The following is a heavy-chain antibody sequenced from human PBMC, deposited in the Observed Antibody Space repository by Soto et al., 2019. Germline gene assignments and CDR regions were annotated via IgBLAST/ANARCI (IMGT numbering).Heavy chain of an antibody. V-gene: IGHV1-18*04. J-gene: IGHJ4*02. CDR3: VRQYFDFLTDYPDFVH. Sequence: QVQLVQSGAEMKRPGASVKVSCKASGYTFSKYDVSWVRQAPGQGLEWLGLISPNSGRASYSEKFQGRVTMSTDTPTTTAYLELRSLRSDDTAVYYCVRQYFDFLTDYPDFVHWGQGTLVTVSS. CDR2: ISPNSGRA. CDR1: GYTFSKYD. D-gene: IGHD3-9*01.